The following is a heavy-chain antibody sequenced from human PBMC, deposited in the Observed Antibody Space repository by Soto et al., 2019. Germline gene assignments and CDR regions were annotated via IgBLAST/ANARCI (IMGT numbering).Heavy chain of an antibody. Sequence: GGSMRLSCAASGFIFSSFGMHWVRQAPGKGLEWVAHIWYDGSNTYYADSVKGRFTISRDNSRNTLYLQMNSLRAEDTAVYHCVRDLLGSGGHFDYWGQGTLVTVSS. CDR2: IWYDGSNT. CDR1: GFIFSSFG. CDR3: VRDLLGSGGHFDY. V-gene: IGHV3-33*01. D-gene: IGHD7-27*01. J-gene: IGHJ4*02.